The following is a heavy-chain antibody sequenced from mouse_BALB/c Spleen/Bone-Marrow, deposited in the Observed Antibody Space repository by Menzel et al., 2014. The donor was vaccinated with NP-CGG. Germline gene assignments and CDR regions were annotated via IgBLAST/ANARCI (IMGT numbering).Heavy chain of an antibody. CDR3: ARGGSYYAVDY. Sequence: VQLQQSGPELVKPGASVKMSCKASGYTFXSYVMHWVKQKPGQGLEWVGYINPYNDGTNYNEKFKGKATLTSGKSSSTVYMELSSLTSEDSAVYYCARGGSYYAVDYWGQGTSVTVSS. J-gene: IGHJ4*01. V-gene: IGHV1-14*01. CDR2: INPYNDGT. CDR1: GYTFXSYV.